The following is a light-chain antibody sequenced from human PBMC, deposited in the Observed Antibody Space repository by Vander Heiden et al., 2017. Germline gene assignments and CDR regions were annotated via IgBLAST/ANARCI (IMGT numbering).Light chain of an antibody. Sequence: IQFTQSPSSLSASVGDRVTITCRASQSISTYLKWYQQKPGKAPILLIFAASSVQGGVPSRFSGSGSGTDFALTISILQPEDFATYYCQRSYSTPLSFGAGTTVEIK. CDR1: QSISTY. CDR2: AAS. V-gene: IGKV1-39*01. CDR3: QRSYSTPLS. J-gene: IGKJ4*01.